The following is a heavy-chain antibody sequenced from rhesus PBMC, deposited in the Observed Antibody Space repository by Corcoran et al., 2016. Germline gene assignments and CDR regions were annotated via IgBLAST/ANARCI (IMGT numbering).Heavy chain of an antibody. Sequence: QVTLKESGPALVKPTQTLTLTCTFSGFSLSTSGMGVGWIRQPPGKARDWLASIYGDADKYYSTSLKSRLTISTDTSKTQVVLTMTNMDPVDSATYYCARVAVAFALDFWGQGLRVTVSS. J-gene: IGHJ3*01. V-gene: IGHV2S1*01. CDR3: ARVAVAFALDF. CDR1: GFSLSTSGMG. CDR2: IYGDADK. D-gene: IGHD2-33*01.